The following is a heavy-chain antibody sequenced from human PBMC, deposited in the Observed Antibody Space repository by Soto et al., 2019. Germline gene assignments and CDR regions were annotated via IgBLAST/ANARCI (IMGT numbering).Heavy chain of an antibody. CDR1: GGSISSHY. V-gene: IGHV4-59*11. CDR2: IYYSGST. Sequence: SETLSLTCTVSGGSISSHYWSWIRQPPGQGLEWIGYIYYSGSTNYNPSLKSRVTISVDTSKNQFSLKLSSVTAADTAVYYCARGGIRRTIFGVVIITKGTFDYWGQGSLVTVSS. CDR3: ARGGIRRTIFGVVIITKGTFDY. J-gene: IGHJ4*02. D-gene: IGHD3-3*01.